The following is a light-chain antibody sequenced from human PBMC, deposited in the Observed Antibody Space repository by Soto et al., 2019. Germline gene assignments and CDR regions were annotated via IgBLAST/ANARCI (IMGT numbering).Light chain of an antibody. J-gene: IGLJ3*02. CDR1: SSDVGSYDL. Sequence: QSALTQPASVSGPPGQSIVISCNGSSSDVGSYDLVSWYLQYPGKAPKVIIFEGTKRPSGVSDRFSGSKSGNTASLTISGLQTEDEADYFCSSYTTTNTLWVFGGGTQLTVL. V-gene: IGLV2-14*02. CDR3: SSYTTTNTLWV. CDR2: EGT.